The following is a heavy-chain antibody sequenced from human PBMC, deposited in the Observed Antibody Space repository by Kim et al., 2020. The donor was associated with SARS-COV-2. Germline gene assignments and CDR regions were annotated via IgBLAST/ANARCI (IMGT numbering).Heavy chain of an antibody. V-gene: IGHV1-24*01. J-gene: IGHJ4*02. CDR3: ATAPLRFLEWFDFDY. D-gene: IGHD3-3*01. Sequence: KYQGRVTMTEDTSTDTAYMELSSLRSEDTAVYYCATAPLRFLEWFDFDYWGQGTLVTVSS.